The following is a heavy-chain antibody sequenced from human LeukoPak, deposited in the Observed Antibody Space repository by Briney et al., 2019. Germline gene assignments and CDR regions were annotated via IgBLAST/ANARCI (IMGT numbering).Heavy chain of an antibody. Sequence: GGSLRLSCVASGFTFSSYWMHWVRQDPRKGLVWVSRINGDGRNINYADSVRGRFTISRDNAKNTLYLQMNTLRVEDTAVYYCTRDLMDYDVSTGLHHYYMDVWGQGTTVTVFS. CDR2: INGDGRNI. D-gene: IGHD3-9*01. CDR1: GFTFSSYW. V-gene: IGHV3-74*01. CDR3: TRDLMDYDVSTGLHHYYMDV. J-gene: IGHJ6*02.